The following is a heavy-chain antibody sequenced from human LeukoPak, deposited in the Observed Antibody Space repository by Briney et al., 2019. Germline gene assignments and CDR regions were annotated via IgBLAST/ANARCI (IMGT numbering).Heavy chain of an antibody. CDR1: GGSIRNYY. Sequence: SETLSLTCTVSGGSIRNYYWNWIRQSAGKGLEWIGYIYYSGSTYYNPSLKSRVTISVDTSKNQFSLKLSSVTAADTAVYYCARVPVLEWLLGSYWYFDLWGRGTLVTVSS. D-gene: IGHD3-3*01. CDR3: ARVPVLEWLLGSYWYFDL. CDR2: IYYSGST. J-gene: IGHJ2*01. V-gene: IGHV4-59*06.